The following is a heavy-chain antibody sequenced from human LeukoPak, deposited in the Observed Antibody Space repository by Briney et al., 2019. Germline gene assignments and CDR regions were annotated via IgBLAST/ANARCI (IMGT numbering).Heavy chain of an antibody. J-gene: IGHJ3*01. V-gene: IGHV3-23*01. D-gene: IGHD3-22*01. CDR2: ISGTGGFTTST. CDR3: ARGRRGRQTVVVIPDAFDL. CDR1: GFTFSNYA. Sequence: PGGSLRLSCAASGFTFSNYAMTWVRQAPGKGLEWVSTISGTGGFTTSTYYADSVKGRFTISRDNSDNKLYLQMDGLRADDTAVYYCARGRRGRQTVVVIPDAFDLWGQGTMVTVSS.